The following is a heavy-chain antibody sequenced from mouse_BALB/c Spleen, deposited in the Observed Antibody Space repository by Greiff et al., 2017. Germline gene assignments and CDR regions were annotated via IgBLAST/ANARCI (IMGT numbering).Heavy chain of an antibody. D-gene: IGHD2-14*01. CDR2: ISSGGSYT. Sequence: DVMLVESGGDLVKPGGSLKLSCAASGFTFSSYGMSWVRQTPDKRLEWVATISSGGSYTYYPDSVKGRFTISRDNAKNTLYLQMSSLKSEDTAMYYCAREVRRGEYYFDYWGQGTTLTVSS. CDR3: AREVRRGEYYFDY. V-gene: IGHV5-6*02. CDR1: GFTFSSYG. J-gene: IGHJ2*01.